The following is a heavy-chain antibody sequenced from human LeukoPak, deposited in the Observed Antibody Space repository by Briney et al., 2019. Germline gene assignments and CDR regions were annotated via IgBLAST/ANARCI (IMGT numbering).Heavy chain of an antibody. V-gene: IGHV1-2*02. CDR2: INPNSGGT. CDR1: GYTLTGYY. D-gene: IGHD1-26*01. CDR3: ARAEYLYRFRTDY. Sequence: ASVKVSCKASGYTLTGYYMHWVRQAPGQGLEWMGWINPNSGGTNYAQKFQGRVTMTRDTSISTAYMELSRLRSDDTAVYYCARAEYLYRFRTDYWGQGTLVTVSS. J-gene: IGHJ4*02.